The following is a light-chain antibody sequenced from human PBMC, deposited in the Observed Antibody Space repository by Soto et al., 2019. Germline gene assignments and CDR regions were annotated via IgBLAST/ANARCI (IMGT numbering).Light chain of an antibody. J-gene: IGLJ2*01. CDR1: SSDVGGYNY. CDR2: EVS. Sequence: QSALTQPPSASGSPGQSVTISCTGTSSDVGGYNYVSWYQQHPGKAPKLMIYEVSKRPSGVPARFSGSESGNTTPLTVCGFQAYEGAAYYFRAAAGSNKVVFGGGTKLSVL. CDR3: RAAAGSNKVV. V-gene: IGLV2-8*01.